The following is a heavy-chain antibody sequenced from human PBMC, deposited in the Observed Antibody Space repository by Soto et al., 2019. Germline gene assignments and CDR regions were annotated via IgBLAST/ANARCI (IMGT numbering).Heavy chain of an antibody. V-gene: IGHV5-51*03. CDR2: IYPGDSDT. J-gene: IGHJ4*02. CDR1: GYSFTSYW. Sequence: EVQLVQSGAEVKKPGESLQISCKGSGYSFTSYWIAWVRQMPGKGLEWMGIIYPGDSDTRYSPSLQGQVTISADRSITTAYLQWNSLRASDTAMYFCARRDDWGDYFSFDYWGQGTLVTVSS. D-gene: IGHD3-3*01. CDR3: ARRDDWGDYFSFDY.